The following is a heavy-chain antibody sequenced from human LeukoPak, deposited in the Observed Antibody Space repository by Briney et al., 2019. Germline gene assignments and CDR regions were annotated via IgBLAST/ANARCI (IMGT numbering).Heavy chain of an antibody. CDR3: ARDTFQPGLIDS. CDR2: INDDSSDI. D-gene: IGHD2-2*01. CDR1: GFTFSLYA. Sequence: QPGGSLRVSCAASGFTFSLYAMNWVRQAPGKGLEWVSYINDDSSDIHYADSVKGRFTISRDNARNTLHLQLSSLRAEDTAVHYCARDTFQPGLIDSWGQGTLVIVSS. V-gene: IGHV3-48*04. J-gene: IGHJ4*02.